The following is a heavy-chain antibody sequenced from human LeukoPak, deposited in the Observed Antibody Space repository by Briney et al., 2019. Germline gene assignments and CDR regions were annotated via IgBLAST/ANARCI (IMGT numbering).Heavy chain of an antibody. CDR3: ARRVTGRGTYYFDY. CDR1: GGSIRTYY. CDR2: IYYSGST. V-gene: IGHV4-59*08. Sequence: SETLSLTWTVSGGSIRTYYWTWIRQPPGKGLEWIGYIYYSGSTNYNPALKSRVTISLDTSKNQFSLKLNSVTAADTAVYYCARRVTGRGTYYFDYWGQGTLVTVSS. J-gene: IGHJ4*02. D-gene: IGHD3-16*01.